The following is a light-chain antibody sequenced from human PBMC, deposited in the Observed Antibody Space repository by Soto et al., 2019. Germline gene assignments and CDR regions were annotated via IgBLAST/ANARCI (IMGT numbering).Light chain of an antibody. V-gene: IGKV3-20*01. CDR3: QQYDSSRT. CDR1: QSVSSRF. J-gene: IGKJ1*01. Sequence: EIVLTQSPGTLSLSPGERATLSCRASQSVSSRFLAWYQQKPGQAPRVLIYGASSRATGIPDRFSGSGSGTDFTLIISRLEPEDVAMYYCQQYDSSRTFGQGTKVDMK. CDR2: GAS.